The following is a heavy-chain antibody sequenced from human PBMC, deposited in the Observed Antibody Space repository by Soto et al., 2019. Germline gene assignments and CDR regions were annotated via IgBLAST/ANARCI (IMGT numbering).Heavy chain of an antibody. Sequence: SETLSLTCAVSGGSISSGGYSWSWIRQPPGKGLEWIGYMYHSGSTNYNPSLKSRVTISMDTSKNQFSLRLSSVTAADTAVYYCARARMPHYFDYWGQGTLVTVSS. J-gene: IGHJ4*02. CDR1: GGSISSGGYS. CDR3: ARARMPHYFDY. V-gene: IGHV4-30-2*05. CDR2: MYHSGST. D-gene: IGHD2-15*01.